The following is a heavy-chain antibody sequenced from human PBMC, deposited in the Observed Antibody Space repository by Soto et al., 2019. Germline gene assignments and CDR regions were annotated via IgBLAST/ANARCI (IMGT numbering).Heavy chain of an antibody. J-gene: IGHJ4*02. D-gene: IGHD3-10*01. CDR3: ARTYYYGSPDY. CDR1: GFTFSSYW. V-gene: IGHV3-74*01. CDR2: INSDGSST. Sequence: LRLSCAASGFTFSSYWMHWVRQAPGKGLVWVSRINSDGSSTSYADSVKGRFTISRDNAKNTLYLQMNSLRAEDTAVYYCARTYYYGSPDYWGQGTLVTVSS.